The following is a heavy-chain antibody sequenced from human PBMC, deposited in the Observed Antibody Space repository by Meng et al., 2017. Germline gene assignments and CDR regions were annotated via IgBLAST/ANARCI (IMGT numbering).Heavy chain of an antibody. CDR1: GGSFSGYY. CDR3: ARGVQCSTSCYIDY. Sequence: QVQLQQGGGGLVKPSETLSLTCAVYGGSFSGYYWSWIRQPPGKGLELIGEINHNGSTNYNPSLKSRVTISVDTSKNQFSLKLSSVTAADTAVYYCARGVQCSTSCYIDYWGQGTLVTVSS. CDR2: INHNGST. V-gene: IGHV4-34*01. J-gene: IGHJ4*02. D-gene: IGHD2-2*02.